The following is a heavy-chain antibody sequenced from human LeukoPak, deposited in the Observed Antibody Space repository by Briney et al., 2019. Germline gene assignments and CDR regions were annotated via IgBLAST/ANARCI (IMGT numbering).Heavy chain of an antibody. V-gene: IGHV3-73*01. CDR2: IRSKANSYAT. D-gene: IGHD6-13*01. Sequence: GGSLKLSCAASGFTFSGSAMHWVRQASGKGLEWVGRIRSKANSYATAYAASVKGRFTISRDDSKNTAYLQMNSLKTEDKAVYYCTSRGGSSLGDYWGQGTLVTVSS. J-gene: IGHJ4*02. CDR1: GFTFSGSA. CDR3: TSRGGSSLGDY.